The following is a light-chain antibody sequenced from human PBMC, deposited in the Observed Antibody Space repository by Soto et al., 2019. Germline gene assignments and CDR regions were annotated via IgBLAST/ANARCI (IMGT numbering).Light chain of an antibody. Sequence: EIVLTQSPATLSLSPGERATLSCRASQSVSIYLAWYQQKPGQAPRLLIFDASNRATGIPARFSGSGSETDFTLTISSLEPEDFAGYYCQQLNNWPPEITFGQGTRLEIK. J-gene: IGKJ5*01. CDR2: DAS. CDR3: QQLNNWPPEIT. CDR1: QSVSIY. V-gene: IGKV3-11*01.